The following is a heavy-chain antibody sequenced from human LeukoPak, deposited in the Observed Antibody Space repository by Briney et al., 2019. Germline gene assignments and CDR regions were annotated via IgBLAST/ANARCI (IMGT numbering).Heavy chain of an antibody. V-gene: IGHV3-30*02. CDR1: GFTVSSNY. D-gene: IGHD3-3*01. CDR2: IWYGGSNK. Sequence: PGGSLRLSCAASGFTVSSNYMSWVRQAPGKGLEWVAVIWYGGSNKYYADSVKGRFTISRDNSKNTLYLQMNSLRAEDTAVYYCAKDSRRITIFGVVTQSHYYYYYMDVWGKGTTVTVSS. CDR3: AKDSRRITIFGVVTQSHYYYYYMDV. J-gene: IGHJ6*03.